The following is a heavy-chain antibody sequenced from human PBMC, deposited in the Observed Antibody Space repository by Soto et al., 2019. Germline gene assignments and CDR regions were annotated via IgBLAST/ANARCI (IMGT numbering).Heavy chain of an antibody. CDR1: GGSFSGYY. J-gene: IGHJ6*02. Sequence: SETLSLTCAVYGGSFSGYYWSWIRQPPGKGLEWIGEINHSGSTNYNPSLKSRVTISVDTSKNQFSLKLSSVTAADTAVYYCASRMDTAMVTYYYYYGMDVWGQGTTVTV. V-gene: IGHV4-34*01. CDR2: INHSGST. D-gene: IGHD5-18*01. CDR3: ASRMDTAMVTYYYYYGMDV.